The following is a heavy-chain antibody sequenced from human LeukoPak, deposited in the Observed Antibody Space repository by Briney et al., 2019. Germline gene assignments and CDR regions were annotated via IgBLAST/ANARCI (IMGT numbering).Heavy chain of an antibody. V-gene: IGHV4-4*07. CDR1: GGSISSYC. Sequence: SSETLSLTCTVSGGSISSYCWSWIRQPAGKGLEWIGRIYTSGSTNYNPSLKSRVTMSVDTSKNQFSLKLSSVTAADTAVYYCARDGSIAARPGWFDPWGQGTLVTVSS. D-gene: IGHD6-6*01. CDR3: ARDGSIAARPGWFDP. CDR2: IYTSGST. J-gene: IGHJ5*02.